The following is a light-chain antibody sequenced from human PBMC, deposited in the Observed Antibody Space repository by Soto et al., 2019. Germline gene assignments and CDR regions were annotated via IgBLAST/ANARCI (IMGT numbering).Light chain of an antibody. CDR2: GNK. J-gene: IGLJ1*01. CDR1: RSNIGAGYD. CDR3: QSYDTVLSGSRV. V-gene: IGLV1-40*01. Sequence: QSVLTQPPSVSGGPGQTVTISCTGSRSNIGAGYDVHWYQQLPGTAPKLLIYGNKNRPPGVPGRFSGSRSDTSASLAITGLQADXEAYYYCQSYDTVLSGSRVFGSGTKVTVL.